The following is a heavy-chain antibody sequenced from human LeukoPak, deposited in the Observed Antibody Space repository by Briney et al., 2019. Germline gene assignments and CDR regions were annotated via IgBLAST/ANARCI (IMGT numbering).Heavy chain of an antibody. CDR1: GFTFSTYA. V-gene: IGHV3-23*01. J-gene: IGHJ4*02. D-gene: IGHD3-10*01. CDR3: AKDHYSTPYYFDY. Sequence: GGSLRLSCAASGFTFSTYAMSWVRQAPGKGLEWVSGISGSGGSTNYADSVKGRFTISRDNSKNTLYLQMNSPRAEDTAVYYCAKDHYSTPYYFDYWGQGTLVTVSS. CDR2: ISGSGGST.